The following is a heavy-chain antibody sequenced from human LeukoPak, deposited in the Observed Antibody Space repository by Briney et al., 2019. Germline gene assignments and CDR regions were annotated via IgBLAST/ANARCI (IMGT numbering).Heavy chain of an antibody. V-gene: IGHV5-10-1*01. CDR2: IDPSDSYT. J-gene: IGHJ4*02. CDR1: GYSFTSYW. D-gene: IGHD4-23*01. CDR3: ATHYGVDSPLAY. Sequence: GESLRISCKGSGYSFTSYWISWVRQMPGKGLEWMGRIDPSDSYTDYSPSFQGHVTLLAAKSISTAYLQWSSLKTSDAAMYYCATHYGVDSPLAYWGQGTLVTVSS.